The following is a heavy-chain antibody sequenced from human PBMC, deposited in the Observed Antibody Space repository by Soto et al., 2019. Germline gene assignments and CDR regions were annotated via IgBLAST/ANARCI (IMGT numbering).Heavy chain of an antibody. J-gene: IGHJ4*02. V-gene: IGHV3-23*01. CDR2: ISGSGGST. CDR3: ARDFGSGYFDY. D-gene: IGHD2-15*01. CDR1: GFTFSSYA. Sequence: GGSLRLSCAASGFTFSSYAMSWVRQAPGKGLEWVSAISGSGGSTYYADSVKGRFTISRDNAKNSLYLQMNSLRAEDTAVYYCARDFGSGYFDYWGQGTLVTVSS.